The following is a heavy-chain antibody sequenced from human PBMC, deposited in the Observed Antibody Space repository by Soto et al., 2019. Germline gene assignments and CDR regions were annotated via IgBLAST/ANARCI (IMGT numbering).Heavy chain of an antibody. V-gene: IGHV3-7*01. CDR3: ARSIAARLNWFDP. J-gene: IGHJ5*02. CDR1: GFTFSSYW. Sequence: GGSLRLSCASSGFTFSSYWMSWVRQAPGKGLEWVANIKQDGSEKYYVDSVKGRFTISRDNAKNSLYLQMNSLRAEDTAVYYCARSIAARLNWFDPWGQGTLVTVSS. CDR2: IKQDGSEK. D-gene: IGHD6-6*01.